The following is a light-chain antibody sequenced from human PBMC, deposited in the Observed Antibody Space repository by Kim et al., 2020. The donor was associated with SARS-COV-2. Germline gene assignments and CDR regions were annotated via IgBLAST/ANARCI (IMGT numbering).Light chain of an antibody. Sequence: ATPGKKVTIPSTRSGARIASNFVQWYQQRPGSAPTSVIYEDNQRPSWVPDRFSGSIDDSSNSASLTISGLKTEDEADYYCQSGRLFGGGTQLTVL. CDR1: GARIASNF. CDR3: QSGRL. V-gene: IGLV6-57*03. CDR2: EDN. J-gene: IGLJ2*01.